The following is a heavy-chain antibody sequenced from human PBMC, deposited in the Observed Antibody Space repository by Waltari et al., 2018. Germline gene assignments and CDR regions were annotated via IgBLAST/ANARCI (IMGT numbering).Heavy chain of an antibody. J-gene: IGHJ4*02. CDR1: GGPLSDYA. Sequence: QVHLVQSGAEVKKPGSSVKVSCRASGGPLSDYAITWVRQAPGQGLEWMGGRPPIFSEATYAQKFQGRVTITTDASTNTAYLELTSLRSEDTAVYFCARGVGDKNFFHYWGQGTLVTVSS. V-gene: IGHV1-69*05. CDR3: ARGVGDKNFFHY. D-gene: IGHD3-10*01. CDR2: RPPIFSEA.